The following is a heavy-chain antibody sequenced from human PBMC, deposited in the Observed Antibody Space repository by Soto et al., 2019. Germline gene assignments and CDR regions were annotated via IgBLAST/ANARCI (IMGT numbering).Heavy chain of an antibody. J-gene: IGHJ2*01. V-gene: IGHV3-13*01. CDR1: GFTFSSYD. CDR3: ARKQGLVRGHWYFDL. Sequence: EVQLVESGGGLVQPGGSLRLSCAASGFTFSSYDMHWVRQATGKGLEWVSAIGTAGDTYYPGSVKGRFTISRENAKNSVYRQMNSLRAGDTAVYYCARKQGLVRGHWYFDLWGRGPLVTVSS. CDR2: IGTAGDT. D-gene: IGHD6-19*01.